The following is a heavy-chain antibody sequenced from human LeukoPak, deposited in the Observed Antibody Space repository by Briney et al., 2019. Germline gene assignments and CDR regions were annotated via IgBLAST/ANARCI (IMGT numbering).Heavy chain of an antibody. CDR3: ARTNYDYVWGSYRYSYYFDY. CDR2: IYTSGST. CDR1: GGSISSGSYY. V-gene: IGHV4-61*02. Sequence: SETLSLTCTVSGGSISSGSYYWSWIRQPAGKGLEWIGRIYTSGSTNYNPSLKSRVTISVDTSKNQFSLKLSSVTAADTAVYYCARTNYDYVWGSYRYSYYFDYWGQGTLVTVSS. J-gene: IGHJ4*02. D-gene: IGHD3-16*02.